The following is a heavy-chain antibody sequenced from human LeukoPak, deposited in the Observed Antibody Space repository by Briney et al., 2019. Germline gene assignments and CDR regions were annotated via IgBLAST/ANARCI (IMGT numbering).Heavy chain of an antibody. D-gene: IGHD7-27*01. V-gene: IGHV3-33*01. CDR3: ARDPSPGYYYYYMDV. CDR1: GFTFSSYG. J-gene: IGHJ6*03. Sequence: GGSLRLSCAASGFTFSSYGMHWVRQAPGKGLEWVAVIWYDGSNKYYADSVKGRFTISRDNSKNTLYLQMNSLRAEDTAVYYCARDPSPGYYYYYMDVWGKGTTVTVSS. CDR2: IWYDGSNK.